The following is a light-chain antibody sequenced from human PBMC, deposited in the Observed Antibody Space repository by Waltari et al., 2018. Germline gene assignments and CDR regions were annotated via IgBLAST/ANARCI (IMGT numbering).Light chain of an antibody. CDR1: KLGEKY. V-gene: IGLV3-1*01. J-gene: IGLJ1*01. CDR3: QAWDNSLVV. Sequence: SYALTQPPSVSVSPGQTASITCSGDKLGEKYACWYQQKPGQSPVLVIYQDNKRPSGIPERFSGSTSGHTATLTISGTQAMDEADYYCQAWDNSLVVFGTGTAVTVL. CDR2: QDN.